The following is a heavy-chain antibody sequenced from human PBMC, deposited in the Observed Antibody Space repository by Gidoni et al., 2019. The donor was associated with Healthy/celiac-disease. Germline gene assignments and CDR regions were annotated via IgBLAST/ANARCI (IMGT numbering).Heavy chain of an antibody. J-gene: IGHJ4*02. CDR1: GFTVSSNY. D-gene: IGHD2-2*01. CDR2: IYSGGST. V-gene: IGHV3-53*02. CDR3: AMGGYSSTSSVHFSYFDY. Sequence: EVQLVETGGGLIQPGGSLRLSCAASGFTVSSNYMSWVRQAPGKGLEWVSVIYSGGSTYYADSVKGRFTITRDNSKNTLYLQMNSLRAEDTAVYYCAMGGYSSTSSVHFSYFDYWGQGTLVTVSS.